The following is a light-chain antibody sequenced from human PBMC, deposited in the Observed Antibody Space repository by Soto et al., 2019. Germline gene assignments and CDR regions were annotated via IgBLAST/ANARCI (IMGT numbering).Light chain of an antibody. J-gene: IGLJ1*01. CDR3: CSYSASSSYV. V-gene: IGLV2-23*01. CDR2: EGS. Sequence: QSVLTQPASVSGSPGQSITISYTGTSSVVGSYNLVSWYQQHPGKAPKLMIYEGSKRPSGVSNRFSGSKSGNTASLTISGLQAEDEADYYCCSYSASSSYVFGTGTKVTVL. CDR1: SSVVGSYNL.